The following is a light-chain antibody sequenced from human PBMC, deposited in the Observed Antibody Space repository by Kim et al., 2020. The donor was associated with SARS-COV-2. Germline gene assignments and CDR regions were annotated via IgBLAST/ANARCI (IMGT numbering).Light chain of an antibody. V-gene: IGLV3-21*04. J-gene: IGLJ2*01. CDR2: YDS. CDR1: NIGSKS. Sequence: APGKTATITCGGNNIGSKSVHWYQQKPGQAPVLVIYYDSDRPSGIPERFSGSNSGNTATLTISRVEAGDVADYYCQVWNSSSDHVVFGGGTQLTVL. CDR3: QVWNSSSDHVV.